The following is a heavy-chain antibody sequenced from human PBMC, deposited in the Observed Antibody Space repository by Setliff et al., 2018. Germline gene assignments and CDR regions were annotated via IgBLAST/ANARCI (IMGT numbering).Heavy chain of an antibody. CDR3: ARDVDYSRPEYYYGMDV. CDR1: GFTFSDYY. CDR2: ISSSGSTI. Sequence: GFTFSDYYMSWIRQAPGKGLEWVSYISSSGSTIYYADSVKGRFTISRDNAKNSLYLQMNSLRAEDTAVYYCARDVDYSRPEYYYGMDVWGQGTTVTVSS. D-gene: IGHD4-4*01. J-gene: IGHJ6*02. V-gene: IGHV3-11*04.